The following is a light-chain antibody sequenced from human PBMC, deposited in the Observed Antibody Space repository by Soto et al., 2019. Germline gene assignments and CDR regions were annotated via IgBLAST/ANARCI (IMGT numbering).Light chain of an antibody. CDR3: QQYDTYYT. J-gene: IGKJ1*01. V-gene: IGKV1-39*01. CDR2: AAS. CDR1: QNIKTY. Sequence: DIQMTQSPSSLSASVGDSVTITCRASQNIKTYLNWYQQKPGKAPNLLIYAASSLHSGVPSRFSGSGSGTDFTLTISSLQPDDFATYYCQQYDTYYTFGQGTKVDIK.